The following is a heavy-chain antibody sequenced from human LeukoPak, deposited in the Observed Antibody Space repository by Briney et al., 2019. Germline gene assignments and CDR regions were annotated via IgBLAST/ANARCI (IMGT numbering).Heavy chain of an antibody. CDR3: AKAPTPYYDFWSGYYTGWYFDL. D-gene: IGHD3-3*01. Sequence: GGSLRLSCAASGFTFSSYAMSWVRQAPGKGLEWVSAIIGSGGSTYYADSVKGRFTISRDNSKNTLYLQMNSLRAEDTAVYYCAKAPTPYYDFWSGYYTGWYFDLWGRGTLVTVSS. J-gene: IGHJ2*01. V-gene: IGHV3-23*01. CDR2: IIGSGGST. CDR1: GFTFSSYA.